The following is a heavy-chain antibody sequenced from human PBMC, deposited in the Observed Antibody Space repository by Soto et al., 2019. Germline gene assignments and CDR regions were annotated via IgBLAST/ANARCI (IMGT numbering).Heavy chain of an antibody. Sequence: SETLSLTCTVSGGSISSGGYYWSWIRQHPGKGLEWIGYIYYSGSTYYNPSLKSRVTISVDTSKNQFSLELSSVTAADTAVYYCAREAAGTAYAFDIWGQGTMVTVSS. CDR3: AREAAGTAYAFDI. D-gene: IGHD6-13*01. CDR1: GGSISSGGYY. CDR2: IYYSGST. J-gene: IGHJ3*02. V-gene: IGHV4-31*03.